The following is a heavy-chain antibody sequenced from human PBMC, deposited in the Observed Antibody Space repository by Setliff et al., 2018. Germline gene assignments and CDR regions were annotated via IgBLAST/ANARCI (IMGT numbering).Heavy chain of an antibody. CDR2: IYYSGST. CDR1: GGSISSGGYY. Sequence: SETLSLTCTVSGGSISSGGYYWSWIRQHPGKGLEWIGYIYYSGSTYYNPSLKSRVTISLDTSKNQFSLKLTSVTAADTAVYYCASGLNWLSSTEFDYWGQGTLVTVSS. J-gene: IGHJ4*02. V-gene: IGHV4-31*02. CDR3: ASGLNWLSSTEFDY. D-gene: IGHD1-20*01.